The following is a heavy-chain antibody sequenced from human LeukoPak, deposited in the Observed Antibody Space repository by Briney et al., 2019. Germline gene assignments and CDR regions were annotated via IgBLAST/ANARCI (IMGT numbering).Heavy chain of an antibody. V-gene: IGHV1-69*13. Sequence: SVKASCKASGGTFSSYAISWVRQAPGQGLEWMGGIIPIFGTANYAQKFQGRVTITADESTSTAYMELSSLRSEDTAVYYCARDQFGGDCYSLWGQGTLVTVSS. CDR2: IIPIFGTA. CDR1: GGTFSSYA. CDR3: ARDQFGGDCYSL. J-gene: IGHJ4*02. D-gene: IGHD2-21*02.